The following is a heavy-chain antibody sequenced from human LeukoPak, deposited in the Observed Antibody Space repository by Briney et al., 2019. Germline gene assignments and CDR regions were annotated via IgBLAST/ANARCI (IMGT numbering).Heavy chain of an antibody. CDR2: IIPIFGTA. CDR3: ARSDRDGYNTDI. Sequence: GASVKVSCKASGGTFSSYAISWVRQAPGQGLEWMGGIIPIFGTANYAQKFQGRVTITTDESTSTAYMELSSLRSEDTAVYYCARSDRDGYNTDIWGQGTMVTVSS. CDR1: GGTFSSYA. D-gene: IGHD5-24*01. V-gene: IGHV1-69*05. J-gene: IGHJ3*02.